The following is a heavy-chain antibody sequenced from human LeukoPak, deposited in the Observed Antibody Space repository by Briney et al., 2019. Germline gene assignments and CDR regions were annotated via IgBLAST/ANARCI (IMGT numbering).Heavy chain of an antibody. J-gene: IGHJ4*02. CDR3: ARGRRDSSGWYLSGSRDYYFDY. D-gene: IGHD6-19*01. CDR1: GGSFSGYY. Sequence: TSSETLSLTCAVYGGSFSGYYWSWIRQPPGKGLEWIGEINHSGSTNYNPSLKGRVTISVDTSKNQFSLELSSVTAADTAVYYCARGRRDSSGWYLSGSRDYYFDYWGQGTLVTVSS. V-gene: IGHV4-34*01. CDR2: INHSGST.